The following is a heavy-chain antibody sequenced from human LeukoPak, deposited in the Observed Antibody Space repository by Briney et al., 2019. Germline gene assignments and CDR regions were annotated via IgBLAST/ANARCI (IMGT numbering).Heavy chain of an antibody. V-gene: IGHV4-30-4*01. Sequence: PSQTLSLTCTVSGVSISSGDYYWGWLRHPPGKGLEWIAYTYYSGSTYYNPSLKSRVTISVDTSKNQFSLKLSSVTAADTAVYYCARPYYYDSRIDPWGQGTRVTVSS. CDR3: ARPYYYDSRIDP. CDR2: TYYSGST. CDR1: GVSISSGDYY. D-gene: IGHD3-22*01. J-gene: IGHJ5*02.